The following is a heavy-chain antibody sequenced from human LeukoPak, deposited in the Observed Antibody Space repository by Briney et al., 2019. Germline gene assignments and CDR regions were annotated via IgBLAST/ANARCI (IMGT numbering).Heavy chain of an antibody. CDR1: GFTFSSYA. CDR3: ARETIVGATSWFDP. V-gene: IGHV3-21*01. CDR2: ISSSSSYI. Sequence: PGRSLRLSYAASGFTFSSYAMHWVRQAPGKGLEWVSSISSSSSYIYYADSVKGRFTISRDNAKNSLYLQMNSLRAEDTAVYYCARETIVGATSWFDPWGQGTLVTVSS. J-gene: IGHJ5*02. D-gene: IGHD1-26*01.